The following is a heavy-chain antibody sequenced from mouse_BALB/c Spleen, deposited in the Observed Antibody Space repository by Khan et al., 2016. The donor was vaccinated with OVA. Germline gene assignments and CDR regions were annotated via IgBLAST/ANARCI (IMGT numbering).Heavy chain of an antibody. CDR2: IHPSTGYT. Sequence: QVQLKQSGAELAKPGASVKMSCKASGYTFTSYWMHWVKQRPGQGLEWIGYIHPSTGYTEYNQRFKDKATLTADKSSSTAYMQLSSLTSEESAVYCCASDGSSAAWLDYWGQGTLVTVSA. CDR3: ASDGSSAAWLDY. CDR1: GYTFTSYW. V-gene: IGHV1-7*01. J-gene: IGHJ3*01. D-gene: IGHD1-1*01.